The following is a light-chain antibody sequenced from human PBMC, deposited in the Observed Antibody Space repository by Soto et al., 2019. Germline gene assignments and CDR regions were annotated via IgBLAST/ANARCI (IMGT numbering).Light chain of an antibody. CDR2: DAS. CDR1: HDITRF. V-gene: IGKV1-33*01. J-gene: IGKJ3*01. Sequence: DIQMTQSPSSLSASVGDRVTITCQASHDITRFLNWYQHKPGRAPKLLIYDASILEAGVPTRFSGRASRTHFTFTISSLKPEDVATYYFQHCDYLPIFCPGTTVDFK. CDR3: QHCDYLPI.